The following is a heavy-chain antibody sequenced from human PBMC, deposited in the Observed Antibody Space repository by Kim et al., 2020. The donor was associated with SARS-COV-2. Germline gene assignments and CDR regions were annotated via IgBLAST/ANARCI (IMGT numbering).Heavy chain of an antibody. Sequence: SVKVSCKASGGTFSSYAISWVRQAPGQGLEWMGGIIPIFGTANYAQKFQGRVTITADESTSTAYMELSSLRSEDTAVYYCARDQVCSSWYNGFCYYYGMDVWGQGTTVTVSS. CDR3: ARDQVCSSWYNGFCYYYGMDV. CDR2: IIPIFGTA. J-gene: IGHJ6*02. CDR1: GGTFSSYA. D-gene: IGHD6-13*01. V-gene: IGHV1-69*13.